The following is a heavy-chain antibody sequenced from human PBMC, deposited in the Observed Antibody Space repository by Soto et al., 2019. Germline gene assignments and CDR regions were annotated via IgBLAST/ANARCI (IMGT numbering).Heavy chain of an antibody. Sequence: QVQLVQSGAEVKKSGSSVKVSCKASGGTFSSYAISWVRQAPGQGLEWMGGIITIFGTANYAQKFQGRVTITAGEFTSTAFMELSSLRSEYTAVYYCAIVKHSSSTSCQEDYYYYGMDVWVQGTTGTVSS. CDR2: IITIFGTA. CDR1: GGTFSSYA. V-gene: IGHV1-69*01. CDR3: AIVKHSSSTSCQEDYYYYGMDV. J-gene: IGHJ6*02. D-gene: IGHD2-2*01.